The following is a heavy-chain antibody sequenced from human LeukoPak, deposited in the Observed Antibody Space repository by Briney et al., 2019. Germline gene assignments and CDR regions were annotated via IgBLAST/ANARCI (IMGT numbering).Heavy chain of an antibody. CDR2: IYYSGST. CDR1: GGSVSSYY. Sequence: SETLSLTCTVSGGSVSSYYWSWIRQPPGKGLEWIGYIYYSGSTNYNPSLKSRVTISVDTSKNQFSLKLSSVTAADTAVYYCARVSGIAAFDPWGQGTLVTVSS. CDR3: ARVSGIAAFDP. J-gene: IGHJ5*02. V-gene: IGHV4-59*02. D-gene: IGHD6-13*01.